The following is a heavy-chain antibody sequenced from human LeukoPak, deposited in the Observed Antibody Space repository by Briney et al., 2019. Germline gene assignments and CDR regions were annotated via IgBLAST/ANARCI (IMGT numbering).Heavy chain of an antibody. CDR2: INHSGST. J-gene: IGHJ5*02. CDR1: GGSLSGYY. CDR3: ARSPLPRGYLNGPTTHWFDP. Sequence: SETLSLTCAVYGGSLSGYYWSWIRQPPGKGLEWIGEINHSGSTNYNPSLKSRVTISVDTSKNQFSLKLSSVTAADTAVYYCARSPLPRGYLNGPTTHWFDPWGQGTLVTVSS. D-gene: IGHD1-26*01. V-gene: IGHV4-34*01.